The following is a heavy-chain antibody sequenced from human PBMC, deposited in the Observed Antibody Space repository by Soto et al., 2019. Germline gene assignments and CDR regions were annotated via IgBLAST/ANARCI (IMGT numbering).Heavy chain of an antibody. V-gene: IGHV1-69*13. D-gene: IGHD1-26*01. CDR2: VIPIIGTT. CDR3: ARTPIVGATVSFYYFDY. CDR1: GGNFNNYA. J-gene: IGHJ4*02. Sequence: GASVKVSCTAPGGNFNNYAISWVRQAPGQGLEWMGGVIPIIGTTNYAQKFQGRVTITADESTSTAYMELSSLRSEDTAVYYCARTPIVGATVSFYYFDYWGQGTLVTVSS.